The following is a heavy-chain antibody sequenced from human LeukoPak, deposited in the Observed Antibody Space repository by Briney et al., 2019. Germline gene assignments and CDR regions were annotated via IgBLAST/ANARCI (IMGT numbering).Heavy chain of an antibody. D-gene: IGHD2-15*01. V-gene: IGHV3-15*01. Sequence: GGSLRLSCPASGFTFSNAWLSWARQPPGRGRGWVGRFKSKTGGGTTDYAAPVKGRFTISRDDSKNTLYLQMNSLKTEDTAVYYCTTGGVVVVVAATLADYWGQGTLVTVSS. CDR3: TTGGVVVVVAATLADY. J-gene: IGHJ4*02. CDR2: FKSKTGGGTT. CDR1: GFTFSNAW.